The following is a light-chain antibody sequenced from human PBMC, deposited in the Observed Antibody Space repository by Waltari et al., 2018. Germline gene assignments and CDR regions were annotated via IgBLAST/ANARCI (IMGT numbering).Light chain of an antibody. J-gene: IGKJ3*01. Sequence: EIVLTQSPGTLSLSPGDRATLSCRASQSVASNSLAWYQQRPGRAPRLLIYSTSSRATYIPDRFSGSGSGTVFTLTISRLEPEDFAVYYCQKHNTFGPGTKVDIK. V-gene: IGKV3-20*01. CDR1: QSVASNS. CDR3: QKHNT. CDR2: STS.